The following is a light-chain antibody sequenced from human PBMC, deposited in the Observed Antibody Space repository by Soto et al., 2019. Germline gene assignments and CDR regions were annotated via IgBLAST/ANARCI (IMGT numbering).Light chain of an antibody. CDR3: SSYSSTTLV. CDR1: SSDVGGHDY. V-gene: IGLV2-14*01. CDR2: EVR. J-gene: IGLJ1*01. Sequence: QSALTQPASVSGSPGQSITISCTGTSSDVGGHDYVSWYQQHPGKAPKLIIYEVRNRPSGVSNRFSGSKSGNTASLTISGLQAEDEADYYCSSYSSTTLVFXTGTKLTVL.